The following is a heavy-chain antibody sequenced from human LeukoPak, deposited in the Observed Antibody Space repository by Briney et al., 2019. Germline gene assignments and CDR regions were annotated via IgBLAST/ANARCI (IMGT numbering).Heavy chain of an antibody. CDR3: ARWLYNSGWAIDY. V-gene: IGHV3-7*01. J-gene: IGHJ4*02. CDR2: IRQDGSAQ. Sequence: PGGSLRLSCAASGFTFSDYYMNWVRQAPGKGLEWVANIRQDGSAQFYADSVKGRFTISRDNAKNSLYLQMNSLRDEDTAVYYCARWLYNSGWAIDYWGQGTLVTVSS. CDR1: GFTFSDYY. D-gene: IGHD5-12*01.